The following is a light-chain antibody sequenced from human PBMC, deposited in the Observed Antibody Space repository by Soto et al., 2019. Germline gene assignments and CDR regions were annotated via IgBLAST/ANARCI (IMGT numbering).Light chain of an antibody. V-gene: IGKV3-20*01. CDR3: QQYGSSPYT. CDR2: GTF. Sequence: EIVLTQSPGTLSLSPGERATLSCRAIESISSKSLAWYQQKPGQAPRLLIYGTFNRATGIPDRFSGSGSGTDFTLTISRLEPEDFAVYFCQQYGSSPYTFGQGTKLGI. J-gene: IGKJ2*01. CDR1: ESISSKS.